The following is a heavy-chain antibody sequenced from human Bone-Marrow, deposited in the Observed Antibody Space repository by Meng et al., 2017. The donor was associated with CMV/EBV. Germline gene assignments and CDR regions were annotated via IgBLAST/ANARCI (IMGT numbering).Heavy chain of an antibody. J-gene: IGHJ4*02. CDR3: VKSVGFTVPAPFDS. CDR2: ISWIRGTT. CDR1: GFTLDDFA. D-gene: IGHD4-17*01. V-gene: IGHV3-9*01. Sequence: GGSLRLSCAASGFTLDDFAMHWVRQAPGKGLEWVSGISWIRGTTDYADSVKGRFTISGDSAKNTLYLQMSSLRPEDTALYYCVKSVGFTVPAPFDSCGQGTLVTASS.